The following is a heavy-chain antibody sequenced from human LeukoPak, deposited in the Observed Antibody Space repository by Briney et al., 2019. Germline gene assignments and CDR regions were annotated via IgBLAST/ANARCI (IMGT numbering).Heavy chain of an antibody. D-gene: IGHD3-10*01. V-gene: IGHV4-4*02. CDR3: ARTILWFGELLKWFDP. Sequence: SETLSLTCAVSGGSISSSNWWSWVRQPPGKGLEWIGEIYHSGSTNYNPSLKSRVTISVDKSKNQFSLKLSSVTAADTAVYYCARTILWFGELLKWFDPWGQGSLVTVSS. J-gene: IGHJ5*02. CDR1: GGSISSSNW. CDR2: IYHSGST.